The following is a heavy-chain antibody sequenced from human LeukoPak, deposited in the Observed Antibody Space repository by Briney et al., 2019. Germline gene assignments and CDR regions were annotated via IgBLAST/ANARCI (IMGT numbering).Heavy chain of an antibody. CDR2: MSFDGNT. CDR1: GGSLSTSGYY. J-gene: IGHJ4*02. Sequence: SETLSLTCSVSGGSLSTSGYYWGWIRQSPGKGLEWIVSMSFDGNTFYNPSLKSRVTISLDTSRNQFSLRLTSVTAADTAIHFCTRLNTYGLYFDSWGQGSLVIVSS. D-gene: IGHD5-18*01. CDR3: TRLNTYGLYFDS. V-gene: IGHV4-39*07.